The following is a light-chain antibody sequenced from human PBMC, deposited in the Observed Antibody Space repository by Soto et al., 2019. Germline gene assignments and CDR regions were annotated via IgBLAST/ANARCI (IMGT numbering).Light chain of an antibody. Sequence: DIQMTQSPSSLSASVGDRVTITCQASHDISNYLNWYQQKPGKAPKLLIYDASNLETGVPSRFSGSGSGTDFTFTISSLQPEDIATYFCQQDDNLPYTFGQGTKLEIK. CDR3: QQDDNLPYT. CDR2: DAS. J-gene: IGKJ2*01. CDR1: HDISNY. V-gene: IGKV1-33*01.